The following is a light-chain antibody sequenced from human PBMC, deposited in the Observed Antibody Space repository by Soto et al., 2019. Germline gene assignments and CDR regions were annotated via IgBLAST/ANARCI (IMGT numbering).Light chain of an antibody. CDR2: AAY. CDR1: QSISSY. CDR3: KQSYSTLWT. Sequence: DIQVTQSTSSMSASVGDRVTITCRASQSISSYLNWYQQKPGKAHKLLIYAAYSLQSGVQSRFSGSGSGTDFTLTIRSLQPEDFATYYCKQSYSTLWTFGQGTKVDIK. J-gene: IGKJ1*01. V-gene: IGKV1-39*01.